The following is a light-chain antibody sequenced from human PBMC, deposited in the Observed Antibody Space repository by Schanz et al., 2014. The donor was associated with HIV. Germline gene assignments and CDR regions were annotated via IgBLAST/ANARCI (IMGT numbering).Light chain of an antibody. CDR1: GSNIGANYA. Sequence: QSVLTQPPSMSGAPGQRVTISCNGTGSNIGANYAVHWYQQLPGTAPKLLIYAHVNRPSGVPGRFSASKSGTSASLAITGLQVADEADYYCQSFDDILDTAVFGGGTQLTVL. CDR3: QSFDDILDTAV. J-gene: IGLJ7*01. CDR2: AHV. V-gene: IGLV1-40*01.